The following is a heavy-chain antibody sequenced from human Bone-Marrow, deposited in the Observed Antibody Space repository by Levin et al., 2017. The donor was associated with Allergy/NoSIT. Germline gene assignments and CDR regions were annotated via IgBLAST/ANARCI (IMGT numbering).Heavy chain of an antibody. V-gene: IGHV4-4*02. CDR1: DDSIMSSNW. D-gene: IGHD2-2*01. J-gene: IGHJ5*02. CDR3: ARIRGGCSTGSCYFDP. Sequence: PSETLSLTCTASDDSIMSSNWWNWVRQSPGRGLEWIGERHPSGATNYNPSLKSRVIISVDKSTNQASFDLTSVTAADTAVYYCARIRGGCSTGSCYFDPWSQGILVTVSS. CDR2: RHPSGAT.